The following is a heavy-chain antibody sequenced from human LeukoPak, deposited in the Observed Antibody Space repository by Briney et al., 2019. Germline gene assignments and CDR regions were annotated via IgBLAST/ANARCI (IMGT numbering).Heavy chain of an antibody. CDR2: IYYSGTT. D-gene: IGHD3-16*01. CDR1: GGSISRYY. Sequence: SETLSLTCTVSGGSISRYYWSWSRQPPGKGLEWIGYIYYSGTTNYNPSLESRLSISVGTSTNQFSLQLRSVTAAAEAVYYCATQYGGVGNYIDYWGQGTLVTVSS. J-gene: IGHJ4*02. CDR3: ATQYGGVGNYIDY. V-gene: IGHV4-59*01.